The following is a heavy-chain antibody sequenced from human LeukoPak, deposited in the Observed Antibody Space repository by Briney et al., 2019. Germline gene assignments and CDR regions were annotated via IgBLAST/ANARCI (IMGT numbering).Heavy chain of an antibody. CDR1: GYIFTDYY. CDR2: INPNSGLT. Sequence: RASVTVSCKASGYIFTDYYLHWVRQAPGQGLEWMGWINPNSGLTNYAKRFQDRVTMTADTSVSTAYMQLTRLTSDDSAAYFCARDIVVVPAVEAEDCWGQGTLVTVTS. V-gene: IGHV1-2*02. CDR3: ARDIVVVPAVEAEDC. J-gene: IGHJ4*02. D-gene: IGHD2-21*01.